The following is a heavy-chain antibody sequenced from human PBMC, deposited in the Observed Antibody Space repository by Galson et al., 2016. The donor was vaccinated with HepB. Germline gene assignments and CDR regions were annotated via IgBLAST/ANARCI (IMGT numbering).Heavy chain of an antibody. Sequence: SLRLSCAASGFTLSSYAMYWVRQAPGKGLEWMTFVSSDGSNQFYADPVKGRFSVSRDNSKNTLYLQMDSLRAEDTAVYYCATGRGFGNPFDYWGQGTLVTVSS. CDR3: ATGRGFGNPFDY. D-gene: IGHD3-10*01. V-gene: IGHV3-30-3*01. CDR2: VSSDGSNQ. CDR1: GFTLSSYA. J-gene: IGHJ4*02.